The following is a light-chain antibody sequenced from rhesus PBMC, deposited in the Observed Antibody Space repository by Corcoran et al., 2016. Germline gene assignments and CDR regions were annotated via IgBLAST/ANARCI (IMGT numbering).Light chain of an antibody. Sequence: DIQLTQSPSSLSASVGNRVTIPCRASQGISSYLAWYQQKPGQAPKLLIYDASNLQSGVPSRFSGSVSGTDFNLTISSLQPEDFAVYYCQQRNSYPLTFGGGTKVEIK. CDR3: QQRNSYPLT. J-gene: IGKJ4*01. CDR2: DAS. CDR1: QGISSY. V-gene: IGKV1-38*01.